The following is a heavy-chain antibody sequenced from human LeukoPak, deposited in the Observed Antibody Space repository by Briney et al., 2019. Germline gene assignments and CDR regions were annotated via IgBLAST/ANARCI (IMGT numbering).Heavy chain of an antibody. J-gene: IGHJ4*02. CDR2: IIPIFGTA. Sequence: GASVKVSCKASGGTFSSYAISWVRQAPGQGLEWMGGIIPIFGTANYAQKFQGRVTITADESTSTAYMELSSLRSEDTAVYYCARHLSGYSYGSFDYWGQGTLVTVSS. CDR3: ARHLSGYSYGSFDY. V-gene: IGHV1-69*13. CDR1: GGTFSSYA. D-gene: IGHD5-18*01.